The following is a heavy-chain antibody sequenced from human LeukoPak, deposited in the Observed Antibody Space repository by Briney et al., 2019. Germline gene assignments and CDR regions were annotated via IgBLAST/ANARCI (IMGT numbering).Heavy chain of an antibody. Sequence: SETLSLTCTVSGGSISSYHWSWIRQPPGKGLEWIGYIYYSGSTNHNPSLKSRVTISVDTSKNQFSLKLSSVTAADTAVYYCARHVRSSSSWRILYYFDYWGQGTLVTVSS. D-gene: IGHD6-13*01. CDR3: ARHVRSSSSWRILYYFDY. CDR1: GGSISSYH. V-gene: IGHV4-59*08. J-gene: IGHJ4*02. CDR2: IYYSGST.